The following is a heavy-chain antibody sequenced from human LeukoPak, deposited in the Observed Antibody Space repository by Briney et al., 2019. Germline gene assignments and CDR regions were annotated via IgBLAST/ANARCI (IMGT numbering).Heavy chain of an antibody. Sequence: GGSLRLSCAASGFTFSSYWMSWVRQAPGKGLGWVANIKQDGSEKYYVDSVKGRFTISRDNAKNSLYLQMNSLRAEDTAVYYCARARRYSGSYYGIWGQGTMVTVSS. CDR2: IKQDGSEK. V-gene: IGHV3-7*01. D-gene: IGHD1-26*01. CDR3: ARARRYSGSYYGI. J-gene: IGHJ3*02. CDR1: GFTFSSYW.